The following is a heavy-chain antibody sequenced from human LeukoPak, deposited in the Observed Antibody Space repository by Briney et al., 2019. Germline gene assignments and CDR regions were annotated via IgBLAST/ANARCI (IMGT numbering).Heavy chain of an antibody. CDR1: GGSISSSYYY. V-gene: IGHV4-39*01. Sequence: SETLSLTCTVSGGSISSSYYYWGWIRQPPGKGLEWIGSIYSSGSTYYNPSLKSRVTIFVDTSKNQFSLKLSSVTAADTAVYYCARVVTIFGVVTAWDVWGQGTTVTVSS. CDR2: IYSSGST. D-gene: IGHD3-3*01. CDR3: ARVVTIFGVVTAWDV. J-gene: IGHJ6*02.